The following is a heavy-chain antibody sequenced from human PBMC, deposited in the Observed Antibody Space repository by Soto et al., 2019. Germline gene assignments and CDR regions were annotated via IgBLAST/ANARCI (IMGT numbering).Heavy chain of an antibody. V-gene: IGHV4-39*01. J-gene: IGHJ4*02. CDR3: ARQPRGPGYGERGLYFDH. Sequence: PSETLSLTCTVSGGSTNSRNDCWGGIRQPPGRGLEWIGSVYYSGSTHDNPSLQSRVSISVDTSRNQFSLNLISVTAADTAVYFCARQPRGPGYGERGLYFDHWGQGTLVTVSS. CDR2: VYYSGST. CDR1: GGSTNSRNDC. D-gene: IGHD3-16*01.